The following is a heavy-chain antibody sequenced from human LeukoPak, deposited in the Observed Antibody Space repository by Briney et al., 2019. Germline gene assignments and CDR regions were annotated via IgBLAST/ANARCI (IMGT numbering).Heavy chain of an antibody. J-gene: IGHJ3*02. CDR2: ITGSGAGT. D-gene: IGHD4-17*01. CDR1: RLTFSNYA. V-gene: IGHV3-23*01. CDR3: SKDPNGDYVGAFDM. Sequence: PGGSLRLSCAASRLTFSNYAMTWVRQAPGKGLEWVSSITGSGAGTYYADSVKGRFSISRDNSQNTLFLHMSSLGADDTAVYFCSKDPNGDYVGAFDMWGPGTMVTVSS.